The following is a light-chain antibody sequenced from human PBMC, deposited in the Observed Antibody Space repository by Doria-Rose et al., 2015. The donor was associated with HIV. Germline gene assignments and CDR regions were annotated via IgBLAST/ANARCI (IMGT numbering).Light chain of an antibody. CDR2: GAS. CDR1: QSVSANY. V-gene: IGKV3-20*01. J-gene: IGKJ1*01. Sequence: DIVLIQSPGTLSLSPGERATLSCRASQSVSANYLAWYQQRPGQSPRLLIYGASSRPTDIPDRFSVSGSGTDLTLTISRLEPEDFAVYYCHRYASSRTFGQGTKVEIK. CDR3: HRYASSRT.